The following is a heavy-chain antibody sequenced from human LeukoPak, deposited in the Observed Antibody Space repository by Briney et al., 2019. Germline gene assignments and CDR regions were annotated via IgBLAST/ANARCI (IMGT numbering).Heavy chain of an antibody. CDR1: GFTFSSYW. D-gene: IGHD4-17*01. J-gene: IGHJ4*02. CDR2: INSDGDST. CDR3: AKDAVFGDYEWVFDY. Sequence: PGGSLRLSCAASGFTFSSYWMHWVRQAPGKGPVWVSRINSDGDSTRYADPVKGRFTISRDNAKNTLYLQMNSLRVEDTAVYYCAKDAVFGDYEWVFDYWGQGTLVTVSS. V-gene: IGHV3-74*01.